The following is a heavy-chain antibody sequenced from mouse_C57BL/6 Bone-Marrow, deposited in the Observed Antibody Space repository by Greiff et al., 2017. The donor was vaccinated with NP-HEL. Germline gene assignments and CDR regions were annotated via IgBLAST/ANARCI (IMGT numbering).Heavy chain of an antibody. CDR1: GYTFTSYW. CDR3: VRGTTVRYYYAMDY. D-gene: IGHD1-1*01. Sequence: VQLQQSGAELAKPGASVKLSCKASGYTFTSYWMHWVKQRPGQGLEWIGYINPSSGYTKYTQKFKGKATLTADKSSSTAYMQLSSLTYEDSAVYYCVRGTTVRYYYAMDYWGQGTSVTVSS. J-gene: IGHJ4*01. CDR2: INPSSGYT. V-gene: IGHV1-7*01.